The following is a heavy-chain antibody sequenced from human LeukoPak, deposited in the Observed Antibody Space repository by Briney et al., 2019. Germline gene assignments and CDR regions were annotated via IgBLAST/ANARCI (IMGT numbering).Heavy chain of an antibody. D-gene: IGHD4-23*01. CDR3: ARANTAVTHRYFDL. Sequence: TVKVSCMASGGTFSSYAISWVRQAPGQGLEWMGGIIPIFGTANYAQKFQGRLTITADESTSTAYMELSSLRSEDTAVYYCARANTAVTHRYFDLWGRGTLVTVSS. J-gene: IGHJ2*01. CDR2: IIPIFGTA. CDR1: GGTFSSYA. V-gene: IGHV1-69*01.